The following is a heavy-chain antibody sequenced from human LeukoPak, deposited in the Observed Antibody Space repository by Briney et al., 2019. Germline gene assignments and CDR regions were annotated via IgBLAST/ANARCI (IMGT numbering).Heavy chain of an antibody. Sequence: GGSLRLSCAASGFTFGSFEMNWVRQAPGKGLEWLSYINSRGSTMYYADSVKGRFTISRDNSKNTLYLQMNSLRAEDTAVYYCARVRSVGYYGSGLFSPGYFDYWGQGTLVTVSS. D-gene: IGHD3-10*01. V-gene: IGHV3-48*03. CDR1: GFTFGSFE. CDR3: ARVRSVGYYGSGLFSPGYFDY. J-gene: IGHJ4*02. CDR2: INSRGSTM.